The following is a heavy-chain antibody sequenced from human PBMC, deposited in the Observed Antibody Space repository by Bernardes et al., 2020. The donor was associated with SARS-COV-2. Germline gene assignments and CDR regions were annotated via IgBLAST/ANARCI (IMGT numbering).Heavy chain of an antibody. CDR3: ARGIGGYSYAYLYGMDV. CDR2: IWYDGSNK. V-gene: IGHV3-33*01. Sequence: GGSLRLSCAASGFTFSSYGMHWVRQAPGKGLEWVAVIWYDGSNKYYADSVKGRFTISRDNSKNTLYLQMNSLRAEDTAVYYCARGIGGYSYAYLYGMDVLGQGTTVTVSS. J-gene: IGHJ6*02. D-gene: IGHD5-18*01. CDR1: GFTFSSYG.